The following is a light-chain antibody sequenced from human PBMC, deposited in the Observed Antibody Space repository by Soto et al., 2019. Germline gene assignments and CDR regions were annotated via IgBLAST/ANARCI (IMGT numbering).Light chain of an antibody. V-gene: IGKV3-20*01. CDR3: HQYGVSPWP. CDR2: GAA. CDR1: QSITRSL. Sequence: EIVLTQSPCTLSLSPGERATLSCRASQSITRSLLAWYQQKRGQAPRLIIYGAASRATGIPERFSGRASGTDFTLTISRLEPEDFALYYCHQYGVSPWPFGRGTKVDNK. J-gene: IGKJ1*01.